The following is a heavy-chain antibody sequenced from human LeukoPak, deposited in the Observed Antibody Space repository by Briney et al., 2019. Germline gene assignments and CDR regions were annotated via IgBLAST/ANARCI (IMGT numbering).Heavy chain of an antibody. CDR2: ISGSGGST. J-gene: IGHJ4*02. Sequence: PGGSLRLSCAASGFTFSSYAMSWVRQAPGKGLEWVSAISGSGGSTYYADSVEGRFTISRDNSKNTLYLQMNSLRAEDTAVYYCASLDSSGWYYFDYWGQGTLVTVSS. CDR1: GFTFSSYA. D-gene: IGHD6-19*01. CDR3: ASLDSSGWYYFDY. V-gene: IGHV3-23*01.